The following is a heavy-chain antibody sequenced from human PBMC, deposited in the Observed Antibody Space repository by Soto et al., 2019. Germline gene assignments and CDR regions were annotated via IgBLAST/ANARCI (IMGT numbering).Heavy chain of an antibody. Sequence: VASVKVSCKASGGTFSSYAISWVRQAPGQGLEWMGGIIPIFGTANYAQKFQGRVTITADESTSTAYMELSSLRSEDTAVYYCATPPGRGYHYYDYWGQGTLVTVSS. D-gene: IGHD3-16*02. CDR3: ATPPGRGYHYYDY. V-gene: IGHV1-69*13. J-gene: IGHJ4*02. CDR1: GGTFSSYA. CDR2: IIPIFGTA.